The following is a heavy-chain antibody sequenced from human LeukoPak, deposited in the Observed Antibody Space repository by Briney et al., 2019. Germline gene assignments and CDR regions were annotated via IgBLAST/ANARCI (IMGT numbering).Heavy chain of an antibody. J-gene: IGHJ6*03. Sequence: ASVKVSCKASGYTFTGYWMHWVRQGPGQGLEWMGWINPNSGSTNYAHNFQGRVTLTRDTSISTAYMELSGLRSDDTAVYYCARDYNWDMPGYNMDVWGKGTTVTVAS. CDR1: GYTFTGYW. V-gene: IGHV1-2*02. D-gene: IGHD5-24*01. CDR3: ARDYNWDMPGYNMDV. CDR2: INPNSGST.